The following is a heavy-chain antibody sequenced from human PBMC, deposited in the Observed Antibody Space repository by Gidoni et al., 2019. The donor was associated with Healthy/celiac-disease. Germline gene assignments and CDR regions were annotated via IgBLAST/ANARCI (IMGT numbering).Heavy chain of an antibody. V-gene: IGHV3-9*01. CDR3: AKDMGEVGAHYYYYGMDV. Sequence: EVQLVESGGGLVQPGRSLRLPCAASGFTFDAYARHWVRQAPGKGLEWVSGISWNSGSIGYADSVKGRFTISRDNAKNSLYLQMNSLRAEDTALYYCAKDMGEVGAHYYYYGMDVWGQGTTVTVSS. CDR1: GFTFDAYA. J-gene: IGHJ6*02. CDR2: ISWNSGSI. D-gene: IGHD1-26*01.